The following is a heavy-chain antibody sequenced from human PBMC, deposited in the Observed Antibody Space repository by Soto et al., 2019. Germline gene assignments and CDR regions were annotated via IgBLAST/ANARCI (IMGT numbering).Heavy chain of an antibody. CDR3: ARVNYGFWSGYYTLTGGWFDP. Sequence: GASVKVSCKASGYTFTGYYMHWVRQAPGQGLEWMGWINPNSGGTNYAQKFQGRVTMTRDTSISTAYMELSRLRSDDTAVYYCARVNYGFWSGYYTLTGGWFDPWGQGTLVTVSS. V-gene: IGHV1-2*02. J-gene: IGHJ5*02. CDR2: INPNSGGT. CDR1: GYTFTGYY. D-gene: IGHD3-3*01.